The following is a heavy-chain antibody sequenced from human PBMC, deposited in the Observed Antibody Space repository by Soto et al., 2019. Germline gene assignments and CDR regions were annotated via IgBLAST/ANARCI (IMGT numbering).Heavy chain of an antibody. CDR1: GFPLSTSGVG. CDR3: AHNRPSSSSYYYYYMDV. V-gene: IGHV2-5*01. Sequence: SGPTLVNPTQTLTLTCTFSGFPLSTSGVGVGWIRQPPGKALEWLALIYWNDDKRYSPSLKSRLNITKDTYKNQVVLTMTKMEPVDTATYYCAHNRPSSSSYYYYYMDVWGKGTTVTVSS. CDR2: IYWNDDK. D-gene: IGHD6-6*01. J-gene: IGHJ6*03.